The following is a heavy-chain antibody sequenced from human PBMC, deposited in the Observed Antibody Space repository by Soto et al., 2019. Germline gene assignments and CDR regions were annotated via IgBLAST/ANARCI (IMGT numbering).Heavy chain of an antibody. Sequence: QVQLQESGPGLVKPSETLSLTCTVSGGSISTYTWNWIRQSPGKGLEWIGYISYSGSTMSNPSLKSRVTISVDRSKNQLSLNLSSVTAADTATYYCARDSKSDDAFDICGLGTLVTVSS. J-gene: IGHJ3*02. CDR3: ARDSKSDDAFDI. CDR1: GGSISTYT. CDR2: ISYSGST. V-gene: IGHV4-59*01.